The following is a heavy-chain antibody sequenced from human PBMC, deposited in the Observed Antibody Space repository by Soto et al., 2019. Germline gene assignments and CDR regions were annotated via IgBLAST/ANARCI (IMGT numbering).Heavy chain of an antibody. CDR2: IIPILGIA. D-gene: IGHD2-2*01. CDR1: GGTFSSYT. J-gene: IGHJ3*02. Sequence: QVQLVQSGAEVKKPGSSVKVSCKASGGTFSSYTISWVRQAPGQGLEWMGRIIPILGIANYAQKFQGRVTITAEKSTSTADMELSSMRSEDTAVYYCARNRAGFSLSYQLLGGDAFDIWGQGTMVNVSS. V-gene: IGHV1-69*02. CDR3: ARNRAGFSLSYQLLGGDAFDI.